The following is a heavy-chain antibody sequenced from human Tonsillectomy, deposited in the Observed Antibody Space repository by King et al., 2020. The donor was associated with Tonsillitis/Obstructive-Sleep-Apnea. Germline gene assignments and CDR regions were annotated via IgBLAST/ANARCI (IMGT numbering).Heavy chain of an antibody. Sequence: VQLVESGGGVVQPGRSLRLSCAASGFTFSFYGMHWVRQAPGKGLEWLLFISYDGSTKYYADSVKGRFTISRDNSKNTLYLQMSSLRAEDTAVYYCAREILVGEEGYFDYWGQGTLVTVSS. CDR2: ISYDGSTK. D-gene: IGHD2-8*02. V-gene: IGHV3-30*15. J-gene: IGHJ4*02. CDR3: AREILVGEEGYFDY. CDR1: GFTFSFYG.